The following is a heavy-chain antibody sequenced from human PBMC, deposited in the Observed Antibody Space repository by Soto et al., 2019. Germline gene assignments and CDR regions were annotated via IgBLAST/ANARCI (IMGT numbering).Heavy chain of an antibody. Sequence: PSETLSLTCTVSGGSISSSSYYWGWIRQPPGKGLEWIGSIYYSGSTYYNPSLKSRVTISVDTSKNQFSLKLSSVTAADTAVYYCASLPYCSGGSCYLGWFDPWGQGTLVTVS. CDR2: IYYSGST. V-gene: IGHV4-39*01. CDR3: ASLPYCSGGSCYLGWFDP. J-gene: IGHJ5*02. D-gene: IGHD2-15*01. CDR1: GGSISSSSYY.